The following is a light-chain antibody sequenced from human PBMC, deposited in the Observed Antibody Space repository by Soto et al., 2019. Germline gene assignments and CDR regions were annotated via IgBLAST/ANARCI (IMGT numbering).Light chain of an antibody. Sequence: DIVSTQSPDSLAVSLGERATINCKSSQNILYSSNNKNYLTWYQQKPGQPPKLLIYWASTRESGVPDRFSGSGPGTEFTLTISSLQPDDFATYYCQQYNSYPITFGQGTRLEI. V-gene: IGKV4-1*01. CDR1: QNILYSSNNKNY. CDR3: QQYNSYPIT. J-gene: IGKJ5*01. CDR2: WAS.